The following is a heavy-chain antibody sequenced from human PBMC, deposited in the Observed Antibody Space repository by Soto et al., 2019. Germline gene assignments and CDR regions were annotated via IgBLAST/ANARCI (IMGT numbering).Heavy chain of an antibody. V-gene: IGHV6-1*01. CDR1: GDSVSSNSAA. CDR3: ARVEYHPTQQLGPDGKLGDGEAVLQRWAVAGVARIIMPIKDSKPLQGLS. CDR2: TYYRSKWYN. J-gene: IGHJ5*01. D-gene: IGHD6-6*01. Sequence: PSQTLSLTCAISGDSVSSNSAAWNWIRQSPSRGLEWLGRTYYRSKWYNDYVVSVKSRITINPDTSKNQFSLQLNSVTPEDTAVYYCARVEYHPTQQLGPDGKLGDGEAVLQRWAVAGVARIIMPIKDSKPLQGLSWG.